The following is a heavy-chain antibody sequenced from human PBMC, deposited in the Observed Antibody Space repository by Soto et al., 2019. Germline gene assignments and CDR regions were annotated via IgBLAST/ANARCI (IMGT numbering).Heavy chain of an antibody. D-gene: IGHD3-9*01. V-gene: IGHV3-20*01. CDR3: ARVYDILTGYYYYDY. Sequence: AGGSLRLSCAASGFTFDDYGMSWVRQAPGKGLEWVSGINWNGGSTGYADSVKGRFTISRDNAKNSLYLQMNSLRAEDTALYHCARVYDILTGYYYYDYWGQGTLVTVSS. CDR1: GFTFDDYG. J-gene: IGHJ4*02. CDR2: INWNGGST.